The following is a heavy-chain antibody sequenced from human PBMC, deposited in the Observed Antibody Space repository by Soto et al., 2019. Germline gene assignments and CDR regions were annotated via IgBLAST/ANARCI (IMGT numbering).Heavy chain of an antibody. Sequence: GGSLRLSCAASGFTFSSYAMHWVRQAPGKGLEWVAVISNDGSSKYYADSVKGRFTISRDNSKNTLYLQMNSLRAEDTAVYYCASEQLAVLRGVLDYWGPGTLVTVSS. CDR3: ASEQLAVLRGVLDY. D-gene: IGHD1-1*01. CDR1: GFTFSSYA. CDR2: ISNDGSSK. V-gene: IGHV3-30-3*01. J-gene: IGHJ4*02.